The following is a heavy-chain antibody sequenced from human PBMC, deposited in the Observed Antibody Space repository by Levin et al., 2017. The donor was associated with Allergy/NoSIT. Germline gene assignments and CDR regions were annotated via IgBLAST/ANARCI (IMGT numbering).Heavy chain of an antibody. CDR3: ARRGSSSWYGPNWYFDL. CDR1: GGSISSSSYY. Sequence: KPSETLSLTCTVSGGSISSSSYYWGWIRQPPGKGLEWIGSIYYSGSTYYNPSLKSRVTISVDTSKNQFSLKLSSVTAADTAVYYCARRGSSSWYGPNWYFDLWGRGTLVTVSS. CDR2: IYYSGST. D-gene: IGHD6-13*01. J-gene: IGHJ2*01. V-gene: IGHV4-39*01.